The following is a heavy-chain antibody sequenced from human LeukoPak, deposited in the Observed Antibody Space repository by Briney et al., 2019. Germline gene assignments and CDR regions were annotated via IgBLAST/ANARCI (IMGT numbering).Heavy chain of an antibody. Sequence: ASVKVSCKASGYTFTSYYMHWVRQAPGQGLEWMGIINPSGGSTSYAQKFQGRVTTTRDTSTSTVYMELSSLRSEDTAVYYCARVGASTVTTVYWGQGTLVTVSS. V-gene: IGHV1-46*01. CDR2: INPSGGST. CDR3: ARVGASTVTTVY. D-gene: IGHD4-11*01. J-gene: IGHJ4*02. CDR1: GYTFTSYY.